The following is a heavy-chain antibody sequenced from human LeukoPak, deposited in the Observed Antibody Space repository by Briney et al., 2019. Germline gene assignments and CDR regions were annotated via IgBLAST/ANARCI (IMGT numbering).Heavy chain of an antibody. CDR2: ISSSGSTI. CDR1: GFTFNIYA. Sequence: LSGGSLRLSCAASGFTFNIYAMHWVRQAPGKGLEWVSYISSSGSTIYYADSVKGRFTISRDNAKNSLYLQMNSLRAEDTAVYYCAELGITMIGGVWGKGTTVTISS. J-gene: IGHJ6*04. CDR3: AELGITMIGGV. V-gene: IGHV3-48*03. D-gene: IGHD3-10*02.